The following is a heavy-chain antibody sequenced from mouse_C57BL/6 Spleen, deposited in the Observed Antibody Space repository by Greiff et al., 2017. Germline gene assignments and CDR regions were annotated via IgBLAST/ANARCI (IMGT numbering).Heavy chain of an antibody. CDR3: ARAGLRYPYWYFDG. V-gene: IGHV1-80*01. D-gene: IGHD1-1*01. CDR2: IYPGDGDT. Sequence: QVQLQQSGAELVKPGASVKISCKASGYAFSSYWMNWVKQRPGKGLEWIGQIYPGDGDTNYNGKFKGKATLTADKSSSTAYMQLSSLTSEDSAVYFCARAGLRYPYWYFDGWGTGTTVTVSS. CDR1: GYAFSSYW. J-gene: IGHJ1*03.